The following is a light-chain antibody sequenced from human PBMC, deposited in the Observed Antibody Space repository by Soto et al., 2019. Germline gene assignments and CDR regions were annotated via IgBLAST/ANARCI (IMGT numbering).Light chain of an antibody. CDR3: HPYEDGPP. J-gene: IGKJ5*01. CDR1: QNINNY. Sequence: QMTQSPSSLSASVGGRVTITCQASQNINNYLNWYQQKPGRAPKLLIYDASNLEAGVPSRFRGSGSGTDVTFTNSRSQPEDVATYYCHPYEDGPPFGRGTRLEIK. V-gene: IGKV1-33*01. CDR2: DAS.